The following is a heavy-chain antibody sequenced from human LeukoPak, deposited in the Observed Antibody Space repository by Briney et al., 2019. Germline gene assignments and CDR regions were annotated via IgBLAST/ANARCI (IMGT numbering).Heavy chain of an antibody. CDR2: IYPGDSDT. CDR3: ATPGAGRFDS. V-gene: IGHV5-51*01. Sequence: GESLKISCQGSGYSFTNYWIGWVRQLPGKGLEWMGIIYPGDSDTRYSPSFQGQVTLSVDKSISTAYLQWSSLKASDTAMYYCATPGAGRFDSWGQGTLVTVSS. J-gene: IGHJ4*02. CDR1: GYSFTNYW. D-gene: IGHD6-19*01.